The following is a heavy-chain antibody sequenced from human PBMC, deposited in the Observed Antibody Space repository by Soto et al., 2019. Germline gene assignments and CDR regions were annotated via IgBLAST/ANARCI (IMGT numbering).Heavy chain of an antibody. J-gene: IGHJ4*02. Sequence: QVQLVQSGAEVKKPGSSVKVSCKASGGTFSSYSINWVRQAPGPGLEWMGEIIAIFGTANYAQKFQGRVTISADESTSTAYMELSSLRSEDTAVYYCARDGGRHSGGIDYWGQGTLVTVSS. V-gene: IGHV1-69*01. CDR1: GGTFSSYS. CDR2: IIAIFGTA. CDR3: ARDGGRHSGGIDY. D-gene: IGHD1-26*01.